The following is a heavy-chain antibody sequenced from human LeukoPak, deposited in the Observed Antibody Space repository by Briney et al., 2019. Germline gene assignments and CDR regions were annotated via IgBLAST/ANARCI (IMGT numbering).Heavy chain of an antibody. CDR3: ARGDASAQVYYYYGMDV. V-gene: IGHV1-46*01. J-gene: IGHJ6*02. CDR1: GYTFTSYY. CDR2: INPSGGST. Sequence: ASVKVSCKASGYTFTSYYMHWVRQAPGQGLEWMGIINPSGGSTSYAQKFQGRVTMTRDTSTSTVYMELSSLRSEDTAVYYCARGDASAQVYYYYGMDVWGQGTTVTVSS.